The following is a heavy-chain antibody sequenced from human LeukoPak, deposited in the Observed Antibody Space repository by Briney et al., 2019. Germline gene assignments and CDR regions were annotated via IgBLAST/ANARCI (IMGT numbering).Heavy chain of an antibody. J-gene: IGHJ4*02. Sequence: GRSLRLSCAASGFTFSSFGMHWVRQAPGKGLEWVSAISGSGGSTYYADSVKGRFTISRDNSKNTLYLQMNSLRAEDTAVYYCAKSRGDYGDFLDYWGQGTLVTVSS. CDR2: ISGSGGST. CDR3: AKSRGDYGDFLDY. V-gene: IGHV3-23*01. CDR1: GFTFSSFG. D-gene: IGHD4-17*01.